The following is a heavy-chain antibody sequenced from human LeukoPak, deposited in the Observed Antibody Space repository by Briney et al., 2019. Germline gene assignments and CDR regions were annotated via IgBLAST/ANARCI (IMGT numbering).Heavy chain of an antibody. J-gene: IGHJ4*02. CDR1: GFTFTSSA. Sequence: SVKVSCKASGFTFTSSAMQWVRQARGQRLEWIGWIVVGSGNTNYAQKFQERVTITRDMSTSTAYMELSSLRSEDTAVYYCARVIWFGEYYSDYWGQGTLVTVSS. V-gene: IGHV1-58*02. CDR3: ARVIWFGEYYSDY. D-gene: IGHD3-10*01. CDR2: IVVGSGNT.